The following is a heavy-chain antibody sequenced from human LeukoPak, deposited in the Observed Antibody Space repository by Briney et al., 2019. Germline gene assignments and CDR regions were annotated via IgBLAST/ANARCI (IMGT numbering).Heavy chain of an antibody. CDR2: FDPEDGET. V-gene: IGHV1-24*01. J-gene: IGHJ5*02. CDR3: ATLQRGSGWHGYPTWFDP. CDR1: GYTLTELS. D-gene: IGHD6-19*01. Sequence: ASVKVSCKVSGYTLTELSMHWVRQAPGKGLEWMGGFDPEDGETIYAQKFQGRVTMTEDTSTDTAYMELSSLRSEDTAVYYCATLQRGSGWHGYPTWFDPWGQGTLVTVSS.